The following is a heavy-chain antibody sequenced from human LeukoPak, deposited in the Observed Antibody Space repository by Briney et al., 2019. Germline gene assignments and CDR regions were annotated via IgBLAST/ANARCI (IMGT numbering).Heavy chain of an antibody. V-gene: IGHV4-30-4*01. Sequence: SETLSLTCTVSGGSTSSGDYYWSWIRQPPGKGLEWIGYIYYSGSTYYNPSLKSRATISVDTSKNQFSLKLSSVTAADTAVYYCARRLSGFRLVYNYPFDYWGQGTLVTVSS. CDR2: IYYSGST. D-gene: IGHD1-20*01. CDR1: GGSTSSGDYY. CDR3: ARRLSGFRLVYNYPFDY. J-gene: IGHJ4*02.